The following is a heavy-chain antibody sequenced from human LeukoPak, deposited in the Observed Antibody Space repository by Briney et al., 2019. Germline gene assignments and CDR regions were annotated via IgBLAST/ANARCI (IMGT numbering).Heavy chain of an antibody. J-gene: IGHJ5*02. D-gene: IGHD4-17*01. V-gene: IGHV4-30-4*01. Sequence: SETLSLTCTVSGGSISSGDYYWSWIRQPPGKGLEWIGYIYYSGSTYYNPSLKGRVTISVDTSKNQFSLKLSSVTAADTAVYYCARRVDYGDYRWFDPWGQGTLVTVSS. CDR2: IYYSGST. CDR1: GGSISSGDYY. CDR3: ARRVDYGDYRWFDP.